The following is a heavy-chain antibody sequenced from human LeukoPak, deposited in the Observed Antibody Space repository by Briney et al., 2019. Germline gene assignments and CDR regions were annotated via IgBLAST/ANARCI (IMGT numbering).Heavy chain of an antibody. CDR3: AKEIYGDSTGGRFQH. Sequence: GGSLRLSCAASGFTFSTFAMIWVRQPPGKGLEWVSSIFPSGGEIHYADSVKGRFTISRDNSKNTLYLQMNSLRAEDTAVYYCAKEIYGDSTGGRFQHWGQGTLVTVSS. CDR1: GFTFSTFA. V-gene: IGHV3-23*01. J-gene: IGHJ1*01. D-gene: IGHD4-17*01. CDR2: IFPSGGEI.